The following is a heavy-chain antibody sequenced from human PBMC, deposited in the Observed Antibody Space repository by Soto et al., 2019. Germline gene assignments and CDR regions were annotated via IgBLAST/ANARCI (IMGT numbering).Heavy chain of an antibody. CDR2: IIPIFGTA. CDR1: GGTFSSYA. CDR3: ARDPCSSTSCYTHPGWYFDL. J-gene: IGHJ2*01. D-gene: IGHD2-2*01. Sequence: GASVKVSCKASGGTFSSYAISWVRQAPGQGLEWMGGIIPIFGTANYAQKFQGRVTITADESTSTAYMELSSLRSEDTAVYYCARDPCSSTSCYTHPGWYFDLWGRGTLVTVSS. V-gene: IGHV1-69*13.